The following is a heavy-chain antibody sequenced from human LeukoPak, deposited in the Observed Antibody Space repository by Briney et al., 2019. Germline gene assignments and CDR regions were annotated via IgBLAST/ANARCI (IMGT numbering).Heavy chain of an antibody. CDR2: INPNSGGT. D-gene: IGHD4-17*01. CDR3: ARDPHYGDFRRYYFYMDV. J-gene: IGHJ6*03. CDR1: GYTFTGYY. V-gene: IGHV1-2*02. Sequence: ASVKVSCKASGYTFTGYYIHWVRQAPGQGLEWMGWINPNSGGTIYAQKFQGRVTMTRDTSISTAYMELSRQRSDDTAVYYCARDPHYGDFRRYYFYMDVWGKGTTVTVSS.